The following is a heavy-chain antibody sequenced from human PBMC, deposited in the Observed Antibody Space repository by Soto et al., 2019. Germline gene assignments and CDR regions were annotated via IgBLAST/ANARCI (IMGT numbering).Heavy chain of an antibody. CDR1: GFTVSSNY. V-gene: IGHV3-53*01. D-gene: IGHD1-26*01. CDR2: IYSGGST. Sequence: EVQLVESGGGLIQPGGSLRLSCAASGFTVSSNYMSWVRQAPGKGLEWVSIIYSGGSTYYTDSVKGRFTISRDNSKHTLFLQTNSLKAEDTAVYSCASGRGLLLASNWGQGTMVTVSS. CDR3: ASGRGLLLASN. J-gene: IGHJ3*01.